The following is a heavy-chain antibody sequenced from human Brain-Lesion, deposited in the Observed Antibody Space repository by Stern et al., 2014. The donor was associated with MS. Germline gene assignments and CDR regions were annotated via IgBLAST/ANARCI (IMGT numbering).Heavy chain of an antibody. J-gene: IGHJ6*02. CDR2: IKEDGTEK. CDR3: ARVYNTIYGIVTQRGSGMDV. Sequence: VQLVESEGGLVQPGGSLTISCTAAGFTFGNYWMTWVRQAPGKGLEGVANIKEDGTEKNYVDSVKGRFTISRDNARNSLYLQMNSLRVEDTALYYCARVYNTIYGIVTQRGSGMDVWGQGTTGIVSS. V-gene: IGHV3-7*01. D-gene: IGHD3-3*01. CDR1: GFTFGNYW.